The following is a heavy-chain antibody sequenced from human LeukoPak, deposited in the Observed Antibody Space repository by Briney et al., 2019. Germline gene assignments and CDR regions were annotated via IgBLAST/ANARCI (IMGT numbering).Heavy chain of an antibody. CDR3: ARTRRGAAAGQMDY. CDR1: GFTFSRYS. J-gene: IGHJ4*02. V-gene: IGHV3-21*06. Sequence: GGSLRLSCAASGFTFSRYSMNWARQAPGKGLEWVSSISSSGSYIYYSDSVKGRFTISRDNAKNLLYLQMNGLRAEDTAVYYCARTRRGAAAGQMDYWGQGTLVTGSS. CDR2: ISSSGSYI. D-gene: IGHD6-13*01.